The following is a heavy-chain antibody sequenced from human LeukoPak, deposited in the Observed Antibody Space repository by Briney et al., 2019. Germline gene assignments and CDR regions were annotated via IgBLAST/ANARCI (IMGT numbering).Heavy chain of an antibody. J-gene: IGHJ2*01. CDR3: ARRMTTVTIFMSPTRPYWYFDL. Sequence: SETLSLTCTVSGGSISSYHWSWFRQPPGKGLEWIGYIYYSGSTNYNPSLKSRVTISVDTSKNQFSLKLSSVTAADTAVYYCARRMTTVTIFMSPTRPYWYFDLWGRGTLVTVSS. V-gene: IGHV4-59*08. CDR1: GGSISSYH. CDR2: IYYSGST. D-gene: IGHD4-17*01.